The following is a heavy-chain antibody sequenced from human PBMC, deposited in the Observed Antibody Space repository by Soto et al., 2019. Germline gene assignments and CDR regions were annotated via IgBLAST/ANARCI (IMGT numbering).Heavy chain of an antibody. CDR2: TYYRSKWYN. Sequence: QVQLQQSGPGLVKPSQTLSLICAISGDSVSSKTATWNWIRQSPSRGLEWLGRTYYRSKWYNDYAVSVTSRVVITPDASKNQLSLPLNSVMPDDAAVYFCARDGSGFHWYFELWGRGTLVTVSS. CDR3: ARDGSGFHWYFEL. V-gene: IGHV6-1*01. D-gene: IGHD6-19*01. J-gene: IGHJ2*01. CDR1: GDSVSSKTAT.